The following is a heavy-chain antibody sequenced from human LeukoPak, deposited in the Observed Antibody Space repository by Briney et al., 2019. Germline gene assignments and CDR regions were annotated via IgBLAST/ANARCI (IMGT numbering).Heavy chain of an antibody. Sequence: GGSLRLSCAASGFTFSSCGFHWVRQAPGKGLEWVSVIWYDGTHKYYADSVKGRLTISRDNSKNTVYLQMNSLSAEDTAVYYCVKDRGDGYRGFDYWGQGTLVTVSS. CDR1: GFTFSSCG. V-gene: IGHV3-33*06. CDR2: IWYDGTHK. J-gene: IGHJ4*02. D-gene: IGHD5-24*01. CDR3: VKDRGDGYRGFDY.